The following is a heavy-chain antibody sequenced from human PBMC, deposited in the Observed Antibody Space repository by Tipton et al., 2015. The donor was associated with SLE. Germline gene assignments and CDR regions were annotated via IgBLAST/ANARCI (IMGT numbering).Heavy chain of an antibody. Sequence: TLSLTCTVSGGSISSYYWSWIRQPPGKGLEWIGYIYTSGSTNYNPSLKSRVTISVDTSKNQFSPKLSSVTAADTAVYYCARDSGYYFDYWGQGTLVTVSS. D-gene: IGHD3-10*01. CDR1: GGSISSYY. J-gene: IGHJ4*02. CDR3: ARDSGYYFDY. V-gene: IGHV4-4*08. CDR2: IYTSGST.